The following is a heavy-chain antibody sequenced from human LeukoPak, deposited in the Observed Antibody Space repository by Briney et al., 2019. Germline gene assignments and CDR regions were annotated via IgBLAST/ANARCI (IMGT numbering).Heavy chain of an antibody. V-gene: IGHV4-61*05. CDR2: IYYSGST. Sequence: SETLSLTCTVSGASISSSRYYWGWIRQPPGKGLEWIGYIYYSGSTNYNPSLKSRVTISVDTSKNQFSLKLSSVTAADTAVYYCARRLELPALNYYMDVWGKGTTVTVSS. J-gene: IGHJ6*03. D-gene: IGHD1-7*01. CDR1: GASISSSRYY. CDR3: ARRLELPALNYYMDV.